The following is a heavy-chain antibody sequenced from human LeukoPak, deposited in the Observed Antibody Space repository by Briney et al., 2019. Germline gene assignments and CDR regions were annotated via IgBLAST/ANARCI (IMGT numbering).Heavy chain of an antibody. V-gene: IGHV4-38-2*02. Sequence: SETLSLTCTVSGYSISSGYYWGWIRQPPGKGLEWIGSIYYSGSTYYNPSLKSRVTISVDTSKNQFSLKLSSVTAADTAVYYCARLPGYYDSSGYRNWFDPWGQGTLVTVSS. J-gene: IGHJ5*02. CDR2: IYYSGST. D-gene: IGHD3-22*01. CDR3: ARLPGYYDSSGYRNWFDP. CDR1: GYSISSGYY.